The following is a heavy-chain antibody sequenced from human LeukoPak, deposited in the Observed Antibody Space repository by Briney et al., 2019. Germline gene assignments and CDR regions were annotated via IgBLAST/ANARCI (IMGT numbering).Heavy chain of an antibody. CDR1: GGSISSGGYY. J-gene: IGHJ4*02. Sequence: SETLSLTCTVSGGSISSGGYYWSWIRQHPGKGLEWIGYIYYSGSTYYNPSLKSRVTISVDTSKNQFSLKLSSVTAADTAVYYCARERSGYPYYFDYRGQGALVTVSS. CDR2: IYYSGST. CDR3: ARERSGYPYYFDY. D-gene: IGHD3-3*01. V-gene: IGHV4-31*03.